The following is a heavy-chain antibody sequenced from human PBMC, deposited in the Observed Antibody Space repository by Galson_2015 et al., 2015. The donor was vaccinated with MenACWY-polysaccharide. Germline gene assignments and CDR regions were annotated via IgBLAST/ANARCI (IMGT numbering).Heavy chain of an antibody. CDR2: TYYRSKWYN. CDR3: ARENSYHYVTDV. CDR1: GDSVSNYSAA. V-gene: IGHV6-1*01. Sequence: CAISGDSVSNYSAAWNWIRQSPSRGLEWLGRTYYRSKWYNDYAVSVKSRITINPDTSKKQFSLQLNSVTPEDTAVYYCARENSYHYVTDVWGQGTTVTVSS. J-gene: IGHJ6*02.